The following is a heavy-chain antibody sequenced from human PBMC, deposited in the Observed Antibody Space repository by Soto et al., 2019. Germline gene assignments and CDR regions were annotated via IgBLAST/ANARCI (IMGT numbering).Heavy chain of an antibody. Sequence: GASVKVSCKASGGTFGSYAISWVRQAHGQGLEWMGGIIPIFGTANYAQKFQGRVTITADESTSTAYMELSSLRSEDTAVYYCARGRRDYDSILFSDYYYYYGMDVWGQGTTVTVSS. J-gene: IGHJ6*02. CDR2: IIPIFGTA. CDR1: GGTFGSYA. V-gene: IGHV1-69*13. CDR3: ARGRRDYDSILFSDYYYYYGMDV. D-gene: IGHD3-22*01.